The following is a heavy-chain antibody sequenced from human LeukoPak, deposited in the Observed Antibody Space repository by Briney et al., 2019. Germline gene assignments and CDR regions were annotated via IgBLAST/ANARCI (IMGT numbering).Heavy chain of an antibody. J-gene: IGHJ4*02. CDR2: ISYDGSNE. Sequence: PGGSLRLSCAASGFTFSSYVMHWVRQAPGKGLEWVAIISYDGSNEYYADSVKGRFTISRDNSKNTLYLQMNSLRAEDTAVYYCARDLFPTGAEMATIPQQTFDYWGRGTLVTVSS. CDR3: ARDLFPTGAEMATIPQQTFDY. CDR1: GFTFSSYV. D-gene: IGHD5-24*01. V-gene: IGHV3-30*04.